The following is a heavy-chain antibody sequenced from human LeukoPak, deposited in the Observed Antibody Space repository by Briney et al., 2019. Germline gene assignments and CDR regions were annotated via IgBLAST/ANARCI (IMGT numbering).Heavy chain of an antibody. Sequence: GGSLRLSCAASGPMVSSYWISWVRQAPGKGLEWVANIKKDGSEKNYVDSVKARFTISRDNAKTSLYLQMISLRAEDTAVYYCARHLSGVTGYTYGRGIDYWGQGTLVTVSS. CDR1: GPMVSSYW. CDR2: IKKDGSEK. J-gene: IGHJ4*02. CDR3: ARHLSGVTGYTYGRGIDY. D-gene: IGHD5-18*01. V-gene: IGHV3-7*01.